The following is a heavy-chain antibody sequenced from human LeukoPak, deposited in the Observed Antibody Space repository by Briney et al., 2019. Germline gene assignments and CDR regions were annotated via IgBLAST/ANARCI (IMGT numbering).Heavy chain of an antibody. Sequence: SGGSLRLSCEVSGITVSSNYMAGLRQSPGRGLEWVSIVSSDGSTYYADSVKGRFTLSRDHSKNTLYLQMNSLRAEDTAMYYCAKVIAKPTIRDFDYWSQGTLVTVSS. CDR2: VSSDGST. J-gene: IGHJ4*02. V-gene: IGHV3-66*01. CDR1: GITVSSNY. D-gene: IGHD5-24*01. CDR3: AKVIAKPTIRDFDY.